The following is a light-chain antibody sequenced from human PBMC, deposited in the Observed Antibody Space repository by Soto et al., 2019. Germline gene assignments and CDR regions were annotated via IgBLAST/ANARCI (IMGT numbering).Light chain of an antibody. CDR2: QVT. Sequence: SVLTQPASVSGSPGHSITISCTGTASDIGNYNWVSWYQQHPGKAPKVLIYQVTSRPSGVSNRFSGSKSGNTASLTISGLQAEDEAHYYCSSYAAYSTLWVFGGGTKVTVL. J-gene: IGLJ3*02. V-gene: IGLV2-14*01. CDR3: SSYAAYSTLWV. CDR1: ASDIGNYNW.